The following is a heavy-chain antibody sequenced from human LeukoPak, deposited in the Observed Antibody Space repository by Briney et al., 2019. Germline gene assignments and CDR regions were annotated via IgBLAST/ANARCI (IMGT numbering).Heavy chain of an antibody. Sequence: SEALSLTCTVSGGSISSSSYFWGWIRQPPGKGLEWIGSIFYSGSTYYNPSLNSRVTISIDTSKNQFSLRLSSVTAADTAVYYCARQMNTVTADYWGQGTLVTVSS. CDR2: IFYSGST. D-gene: IGHD4-17*01. CDR3: ARQMNTVTADY. J-gene: IGHJ4*02. V-gene: IGHV4-39*01. CDR1: GGSISSSSYF.